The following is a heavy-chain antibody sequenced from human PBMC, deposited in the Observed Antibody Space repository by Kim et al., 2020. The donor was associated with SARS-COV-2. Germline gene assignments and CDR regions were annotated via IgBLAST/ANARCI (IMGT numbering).Heavy chain of an antibody. J-gene: IGHJ3*02. CDR2: TYYRSKWYN. Sequence: SQTLSLTCAISGDSVSSNSAAWNWIRQSPSRGLEWLGRTYYRSKWYNDYAVSVKSRITINPDTSKNQFSLQLNSVTPEDTAVYYCARDRGTEISSSSFAFDIWGQGTMVTVSS. D-gene: IGHD6-6*01. CDR3: ARDRGTEISSSSFAFDI. V-gene: IGHV6-1*01. CDR1: GDSVSSNSAA.